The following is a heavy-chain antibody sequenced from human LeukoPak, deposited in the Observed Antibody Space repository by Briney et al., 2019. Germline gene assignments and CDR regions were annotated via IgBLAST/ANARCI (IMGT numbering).Heavy chain of an antibody. Sequence: GSLRLSCAASGFTFSSYGMHWVRQAPGKGLEWVAVISYDGSNKYYADSVKGRFTISRDNSKNTLYLQMNSLRAEDTAVYYCAKDVSALSHYYGMDVWGQGTTVTVSS. J-gene: IGHJ6*02. CDR1: GFTFSSYG. D-gene: IGHD2/OR15-2a*01. CDR2: ISYDGSNK. CDR3: AKDVSALSHYYGMDV. V-gene: IGHV3-30*18.